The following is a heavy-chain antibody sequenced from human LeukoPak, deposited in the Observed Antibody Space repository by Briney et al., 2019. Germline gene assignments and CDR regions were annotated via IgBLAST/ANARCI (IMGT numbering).Heavy chain of an antibody. CDR3: ARALSYPYYFDY. CDR2: ISGSGRNT. Sequence: PGGSLRLSCAASGSTFSTYAMSWLRQAPGKGLEWVSSISGSGRNTYYADSVKGRFTISRDNSKNTLYLQMNSLRAEDTAVYYCARALSYPYYFDYWGQGTLVTVSS. D-gene: IGHD1-26*01. V-gene: IGHV3-23*01. CDR1: GSTFSTYA. J-gene: IGHJ4*02.